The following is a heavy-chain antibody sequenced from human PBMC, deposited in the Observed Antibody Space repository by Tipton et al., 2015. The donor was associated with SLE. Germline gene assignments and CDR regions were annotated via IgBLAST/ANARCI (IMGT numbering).Heavy chain of an antibody. CDR3: ARSGGMGTFDY. V-gene: IGHV3-74*01. Sequence: SLRLSCVVSGFTFSRYWMSWVRQVPGKGLVWVSRINSDGSSTSYADSVKGRFTISRDNAKNTLYLQMNSLRAEDTAVYYCARSGGMGTFDYWGQGTLVTVSS. CDR2: INSDGSST. D-gene: IGHD3-16*01. J-gene: IGHJ4*02. CDR1: GFTFSRYW.